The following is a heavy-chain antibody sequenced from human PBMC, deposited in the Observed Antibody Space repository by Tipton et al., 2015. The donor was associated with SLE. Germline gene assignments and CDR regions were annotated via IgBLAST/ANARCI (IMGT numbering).Heavy chain of an antibody. V-gene: IGHV4-39*07. CDR3: AREGLRSYEI. CDR1: GDSISSSSYY. CDR2: VYYTGNT. J-gene: IGHJ3*02. Sequence: TLSLTCIVSGDSISSSSYYWGWIRQPPGKGLEWVGTVYYTGNTFYNPSLKSRVTISLDTSKNQLSLNLNSVTAADTAVYYCAREGLRSYEIWGQGTMVTVSS. D-gene: IGHD5-24*01.